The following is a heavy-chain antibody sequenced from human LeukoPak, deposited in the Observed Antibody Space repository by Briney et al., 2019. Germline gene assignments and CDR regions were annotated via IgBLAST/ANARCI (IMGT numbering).Heavy chain of an antibody. CDR2: ISSSSSTM. CDR1: GFTFSTYS. V-gene: IGHV3-48*01. CDR3: ARVRGNYQSDY. Sequence: GGSLRLSCAASGFTFSTYSMNWVRQAPGKGLEWVSYISSSSSTMYYAGSVKGRFTISRDNAKNSLYLQMNSLRAEDTALYYCARVRGNYQSDYWGQGTLVTVFS. D-gene: IGHD1-7*01. J-gene: IGHJ4*02.